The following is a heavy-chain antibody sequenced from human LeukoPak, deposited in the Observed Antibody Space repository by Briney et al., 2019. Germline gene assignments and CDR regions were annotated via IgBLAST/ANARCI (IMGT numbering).Heavy chain of an antibody. J-gene: IGHJ6*03. D-gene: IGHD6-13*01. CDR2: INHSGST. CDR1: GGSFSGYY. CDR3: ARGYSSSWYLSRSYYYYMDV. Sequence: SETLSLTCAVYGGSFSGYYWSWIRQPPGKGLEWIGEINHSGSTNYNPSLKSRVTISVDTSKNQSSLKLSSVTAADTAVYYCARGYSSSWYLSRSYYYYMDVWGKGTTVTVSS. V-gene: IGHV4-34*01.